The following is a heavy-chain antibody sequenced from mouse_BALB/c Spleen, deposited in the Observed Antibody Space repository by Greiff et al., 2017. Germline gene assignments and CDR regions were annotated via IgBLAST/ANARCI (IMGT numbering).Heavy chain of an antibody. V-gene: IGHV1-12*01. D-gene: IGHD2-1*01. CDR3: ARRGVYGNFFAY. Sequence: VQLQQPGAELVKPGASVKMSCKASGYTFTSYNMHWVKQTPGQGLEWIGAIYPGNGDTSYNQKFKGKATLTADKSSSTAYMQLSSLTSEDSAVYYCARRGVYGNFFAYWGQGTLVTVSA. CDR2: IYPGNGDT. CDR1: GYTFTSYN. J-gene: IGHJ3*01.